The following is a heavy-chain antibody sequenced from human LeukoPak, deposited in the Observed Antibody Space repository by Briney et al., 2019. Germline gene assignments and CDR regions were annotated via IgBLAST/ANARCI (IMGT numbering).Heavy chain of an antibody. CDR2: INPDGSQK. J-gene: IGHJ4*02. V-gene: IGHV3-7*01. CDR3: AKLLGTATTYDS. Sequence: GGSLRLSCAASGFTFSGNWMSWVRQAPGKGLEWVASINPDGSQKLYVDSVKGRLTISRDNTKSSLYLQMNSLGAEDTAMYYCAKLLGTATTYDSWGQGTRVTVPS. D-gene: IGHD5-24*01. CDR1: GFTFSGNW.